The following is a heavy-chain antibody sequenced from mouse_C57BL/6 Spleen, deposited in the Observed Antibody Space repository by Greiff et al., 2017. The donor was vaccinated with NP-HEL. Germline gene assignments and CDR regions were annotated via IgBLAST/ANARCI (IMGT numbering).Heavy chain of an antibody. V-gene: IGHV3-6*01. CDR3: ARGDGYYNEAYFDY. D-gene: IGHD2-3*01. CDR2: ISYDGSN. CDR1: GYSITSGYY. J-gene: IGHJ2*01. Sequence: DVKLQESGPGLVKPSQSLSLTRSVTGYSITSGYYWNWIRQFPGNKLEWMGYISYDGSNNYNPSLKNRISITRDTSKNQFFLKLNSVTTEDTATYYCARGDGYYNEAYFDYWGQGTTLTVSS.